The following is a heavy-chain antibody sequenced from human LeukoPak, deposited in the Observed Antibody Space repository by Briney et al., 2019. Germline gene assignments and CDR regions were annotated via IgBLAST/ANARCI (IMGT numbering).Heavy chain of an antibody. CDR2: IFYSGSP. D-gene: IGHD5-12*01. Sequence: SETLSLTCTVSGGSISSYYWSWIRQSPGKGLEWIANIFYSGSPNYNPSLKSRVTISFDTSKNQFSLKLSSVTSADTAVYYCARGNSGYDYAFDIWGQGTMVTVSS. CDR3: ARGNSGYDYAFDI. J-gene: IGHJ3*02. CDR1: GGSISSYY. V-gene: IGHV4-59*01.